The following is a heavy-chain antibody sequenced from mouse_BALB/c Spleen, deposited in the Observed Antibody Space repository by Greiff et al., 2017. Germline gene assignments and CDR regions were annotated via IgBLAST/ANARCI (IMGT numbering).Heavy chain of an antibody. CDR3: ARYYYGSSSDYFDY. D-gene: IGHD1-1*01. V-gene: IGHV2-9*02. J-gene: IGHJ2*01. CDR1: GFSLTSYG. Sequence: VKLMESGPGLVAPSQSLSITCTVSGFSLTSYGVHWVRQPPGKGLEWLGVIWAGGSTNYNSALMSRLSISKDNSKSQVFLKMNSLQTDDTAMYYCARYYYGSSSDYFDYWGQGTTLTVSS. CDR2: IWAGGST.